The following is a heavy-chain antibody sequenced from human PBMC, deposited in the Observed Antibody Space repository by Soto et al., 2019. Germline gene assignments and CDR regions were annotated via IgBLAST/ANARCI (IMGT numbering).Heavy chain of an antibody. J-gene: IGHJ4*02. V-gene: IGHV2-5*02. CDR3: AHRQRDRSSPTHFDY. CDR2: IYWDDDM. CDR1: WFSLSTSGEG. D-gene: IGHD2-15*01. Sequence: SGPTLVNPTQTLTLTCTFSWFSLSTSGEGGGWIPQPPGKALEWLALIYWDDDMRYSPSLNSRLTITKNTSQHHVVATMTEMGPVDTATYSCAHRQRDRSSPTHFDYWGRGTLVTVSS.